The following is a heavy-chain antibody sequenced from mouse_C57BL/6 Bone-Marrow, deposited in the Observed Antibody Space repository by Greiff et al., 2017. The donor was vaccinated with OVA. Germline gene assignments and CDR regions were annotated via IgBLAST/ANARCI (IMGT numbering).Heavy chain of an antibody. J-gene: IGHJ3*01. D-gene: IGHD2-1*01. CDR1: GYTFTSYW. V-gene: IGHV1-69*01. Sequence: QVQLQQPGAELVMPGASVKLSCKASGYTFTSYWMHWVKQRPGQGLEWIGEIDPSDSYTNYNQKFKGKSTLTVDKSSSTAYMQLSSLTSEDSAVYYCARGGNGGAWCAYWGQGTLVTVSA. CDR3: ARGGNGGAWCAY. CDR2: IDPSDSYT.